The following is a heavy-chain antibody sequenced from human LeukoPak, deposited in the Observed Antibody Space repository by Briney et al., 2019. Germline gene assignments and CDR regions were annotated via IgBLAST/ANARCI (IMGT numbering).Heavy chain of an antibody. CDR1: GGSVSSGSYY. V-gene: IGHV4-61*01. D-gene: IGHD3-10*01. Sequence: SETLSLTCTVSGGSVSSGSYYWSWIRQPPGKGLEWIGFTYYSGSTNYNPSLKSRVTISVDTSKNQFSLKLSSVTAADTAVYYCARGVIDGDYLDFWGQGTLVTVSS. J-gene: IGHJ4*02. CDR2: TYYSGST. CDR3: ARGVIDGDYLDF.